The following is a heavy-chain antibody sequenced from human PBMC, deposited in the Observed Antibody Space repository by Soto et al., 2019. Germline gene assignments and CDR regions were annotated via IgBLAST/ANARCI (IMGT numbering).Heavy chain of an antibody. J-gene: IGHJ6*02. CDR3: ATAMGPPHEKGYYYGMDV. V-gene: IGHV1-2*02. CDR1: GSTFTGYY. Sequence: QVQLVQSGAEVKKPGASVKVSCKASGSTFTGYYMHWVRQAPGQGLEWMGWINPNRGGTNYAQKFQGRVTMTRDTSISTAYMELSRLRSDDTAVYYCATAMGPPHEKGYYYGMDVWGQGTTVTVSS. D-gene: IGHD3-10*01. CDR2: INPNRGGT.